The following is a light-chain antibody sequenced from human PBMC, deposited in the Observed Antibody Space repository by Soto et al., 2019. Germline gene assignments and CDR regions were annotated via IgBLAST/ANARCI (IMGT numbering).Light chain of an antibody. V-gene: IGKV1-5*03. CDR1: QNINNW. J-gene: IGKJ1*01. CDR3: QQYKSYSRGT. CDR2: TAF. Sequence: DIQMTQSPSTLSASAGDRVTITCRASQNINNWLAWYQQKPGQAPKLLISTAFSLESGLPSRFSGSGSGTEFTLTISCLQPDDFATYYCQQYKSYSRGTFGQGTKVEIK.